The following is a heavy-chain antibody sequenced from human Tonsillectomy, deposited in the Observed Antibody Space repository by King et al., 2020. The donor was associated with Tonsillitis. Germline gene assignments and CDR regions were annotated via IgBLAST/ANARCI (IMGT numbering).Heavy chain of an antibody. D-gene: IGHD5-18*01. Sequence: VQLVESGAEVKKPGASVKVSCKASGYTFTSYYMHWVRQAPGQGLEWMGIINPSGGSTSYAQKFQGRVTMTRDTSTSTVYMELSSLRSEDTAVYYCARAGNSYGWRGGLFDDYWGQGTLVTVSS. CDR1: GYTFTSYY. CDR3: ARAGNSYGWRGGLFDDY. CDR2: INPSGGST. V-gene: IGHV1-46*01. J-gene: IGHJ4*02.